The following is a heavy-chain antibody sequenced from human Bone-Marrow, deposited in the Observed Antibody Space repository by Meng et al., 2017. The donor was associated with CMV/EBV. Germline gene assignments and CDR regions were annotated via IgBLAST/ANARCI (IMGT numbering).Heavy chain of an antibody. V-gene: IGHV4-34*01. D-gene: IGHD2-2*01. CDR1: GGSFSGYY. Sequence: GSLRLSCAVYGGSFSGYYWSWIRQPPGKGLEWIGEINHSGSTNYNPSLKSRVTISVDTSKNQFSLKLSSVTAADTAVYYCARDLIVVVPAAISPDYYGMDVWGQGTTVTVSS. J-gene: IGHJ6*02. CDR2: INHSGST. CDR3: ARDLIVVVPAAISPDYYGMDV.